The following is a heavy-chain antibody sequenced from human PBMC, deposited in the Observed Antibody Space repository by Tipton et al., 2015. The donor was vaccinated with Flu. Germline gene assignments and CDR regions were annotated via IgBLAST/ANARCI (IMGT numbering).Heavy chain of an antibody. J-gene: IGHJ6*02. V-gene: IGHV3-43D*04. Sequence: SLRLSCAASGFTFDDYGMHWVRQPPGKGLEWVSLITWDAVSTYYADSVKGRFIISRDNSKNSLYLQMNSLRAEDSGLYYCARSCTGSYCHKYYYFGMDIWGQGP. CDR2: ITWDAVST. CDR3: ARSCTGSYCHKYYYFGMDI. CDR1: GFTFDDYG. D-gene: IGHD2-8*02.